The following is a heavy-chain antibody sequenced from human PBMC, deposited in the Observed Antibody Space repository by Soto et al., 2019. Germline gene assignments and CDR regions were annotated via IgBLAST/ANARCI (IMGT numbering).Heavy chain of an antibody. Sequence: QLQLQESGPGLVKPSETLSLTCIVSGGSISSSSDYWGWIRQPPGKGLEWIGSINYSGNTYYSPSLQGRITMSVDTSKNHFSLKVNSVTAADTAIYYCARIVIGGSNWFDPWGQGTLVTVSS. J-gene: IGHJ5*02. CDR1: GGSISSSSDY. CDR3: ARIVIGGSNWFDP. V-gene: IGHV4-39*02. CDR2: INYSGNT. D-gene: IGHD3-16*02.